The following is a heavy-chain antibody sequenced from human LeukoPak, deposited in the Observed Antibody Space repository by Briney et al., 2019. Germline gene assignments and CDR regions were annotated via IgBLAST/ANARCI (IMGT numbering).Heavy chain of an antibody. D-gene: IGHD4-17*01. J-gene: IGHJ4*02. CDR3: AKDGMTTVTPGPFDY. CDR2: IKQGGSEK. CDR1: GFTFRDYF. V-gene: IGHV3-7*03. Sequence: GGSLRLSCAASGFTFRDYFMSWIRQAPGKGLEFVASIKQGGSEKYYADSVKGRFTISRDNAKNSPYLQMNSLRAEDTALYYCAKDGMTTVTPGPFDYWGQGTLVTVSS.